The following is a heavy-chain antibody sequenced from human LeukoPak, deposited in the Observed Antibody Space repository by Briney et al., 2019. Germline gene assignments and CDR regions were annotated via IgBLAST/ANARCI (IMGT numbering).Heavy chain of an antibody. V-gene: IGHV3-23*01. CDR1: GFTFNLAW. CDR2: ISGSGGST. CDR3: AKMNFGTWIQLSNWFDP. J-gene: IGHJ5*02. Sequence: GGSLRLSCAGSGFTFNLAWMSWVRQAPGKGLEWVSAISGSGGSTYYADSVKGRFTISRDNSKNTLYLQMNSLRAEDTAVYYCAKMNFGTWIQLSNWFDPWGQGTLVTVSS. D-gene: IGHD5-18*01.